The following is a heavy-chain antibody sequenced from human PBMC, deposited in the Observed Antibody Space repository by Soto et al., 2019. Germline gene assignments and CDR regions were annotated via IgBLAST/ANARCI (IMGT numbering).Heavy chain of an antibody. J-gene: IGHJ4*02. D-gene: IGHD3-9*01. V-gene: IGHV4-39*01. CDR1: GDSINSDKYY. CDR2: IYYRGNT. CDR3: ARLEGLATISYYFDF. Sequence: SETLSLTCSVSGDSINSDKYYWGWIRQPPGKGLEWIGSIYYRGNTYYNPSLQTRVTISLDRSKSQFSLKLTSVTAADSAVYFCARLEGLATISYYFDFWGQGALVTVSS.